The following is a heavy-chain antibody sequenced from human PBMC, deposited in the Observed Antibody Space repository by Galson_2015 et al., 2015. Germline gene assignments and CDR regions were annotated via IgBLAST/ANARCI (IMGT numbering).Heavy chain of an antibody. D-gene: IGHD3-9*01. Sequence: QSGAEVKKPGESLRISCKGSGYSFTSYWISWVRQMPGKGLEWMGRIDPSDSYTNYSPSFQGHVTISADKSISTAYLQWSSLKASDTAMYYCAREADAYYDILTGYYTLRPMRKKLKYWYFDLWGRGTLVTVSS. CDR3: AREADAYYDILTGYYTLRPMRKKLKYWYFDL. J-gene: IGHJ2*01. CDR2: IDPSDSYT. CDR1: GYSFTSYW. V-gene: IGHV5-10-1*01.